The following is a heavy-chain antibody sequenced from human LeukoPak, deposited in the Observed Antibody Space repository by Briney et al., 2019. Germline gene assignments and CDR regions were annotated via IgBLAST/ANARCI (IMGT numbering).Heavy chain of an antibody. CDR3: ALLGKLLVSDP. Sequence: GGSLRLSCAASGFTFSSYAMSWVRQAPGKGLEWVSTISGNGDSRYYADSVKGRFTISRDNSKNTQYLQINSLRAEDTAVYYCALLGKLLVSDPWGQGTLVTVSS. J-gene: IGHJ5*02. CDR1: GFTFSSYA. D-gene: IGHD2/OR15-2a*01. CDR2: ISGNGDSR. V-gene: IGHV3-23*01.